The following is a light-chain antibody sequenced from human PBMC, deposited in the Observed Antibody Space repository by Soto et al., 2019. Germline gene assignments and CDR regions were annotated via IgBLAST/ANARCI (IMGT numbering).Light chain of an antibody. CDR3: MQALQTQ. Sequence: DIVMTQSPLSLPVTPGEPASISCRSSQSLLHSDGYNYLDWFLQRPGQSPQLLIYLGSNRASGVPDRFSGSGSGTDFTLKISRVEAEDVGVYYCMQALQTQFAQGTKVDIK. CDR1: QSLLHSDGYNY. J-gene: IGKJ1*01. CDR2: LGS. V-gene: IGKV2-28*01.